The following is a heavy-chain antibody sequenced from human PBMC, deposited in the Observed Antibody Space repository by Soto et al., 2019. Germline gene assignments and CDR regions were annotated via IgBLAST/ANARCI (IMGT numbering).Heavy chain of an antibody. CDR3: ARGCNWFDS. Sequence: XTQSLRSAVYGGSCSGYSCTWIRQPPGRGLEWIGEISHSGTTNYNPSLKSRVTMTRDTFISTAYMELSRLRSDDTAGYYCARGCNWFDSWGQGTLVTVSS. CDR1: GGSCSGYS. J-gene: IGHJ5*01. CDR2: ISHSGTT. V-gene: IGHV4-34*01.